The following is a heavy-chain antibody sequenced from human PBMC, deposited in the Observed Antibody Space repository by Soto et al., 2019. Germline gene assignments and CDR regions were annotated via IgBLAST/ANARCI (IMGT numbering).Heavy chain of an antibody. CDR3: ALNVGYSYGYQYDFEY. CDR2: INAGNGNT. D-gene: IGHD5-18*01. V-gene: IGHV1-3*01. Sequence: QVQLVQSGAEVKKPGASVKVSCKASGYTFTSYAMHWVRQAPGQRLEWMGWINAGNGNTKYSQKFQGRVTITRDTSASTAYMELSSLRSEDTAVYYCALNVGYSYGYQYDFEYWGQGTLVTVSS. CDR1: GYTFTSYA. J-gene: IGHJ4*02.